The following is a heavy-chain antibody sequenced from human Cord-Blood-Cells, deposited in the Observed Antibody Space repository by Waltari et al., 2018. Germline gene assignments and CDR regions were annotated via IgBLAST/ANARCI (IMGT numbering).Heavy chain of an antibody. D-gene: IGHD2-2*02. V-gene: IGHV4-30-2*01. CDR2: IYHSGST. CDR1: GGSITRGGYS. CDR3: ARAVESYCSSTSCYTYYFDY. Sequence: QLQLPESGSGLVKPSQTLSLTCAVSGGSITRGGYSRLWLPQPPGKGREWIGYIYHSGSTYYNPSLKGRVTIAVDRSKNQFSLKLSSVTAADTAVYYCARAVESYCSSTSCYTYYFDYWGQGTLVTVSS. J-gene: IGHJ4*02.